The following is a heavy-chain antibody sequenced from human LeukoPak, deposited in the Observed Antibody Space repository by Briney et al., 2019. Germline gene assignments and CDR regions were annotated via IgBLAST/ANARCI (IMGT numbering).Heavy chain of an antibody. Sequence: PGGSLRLSCSASGFTFSTYAMHWVRQAPGKGLEYVSGISSNGGSTYYADSVKGRFTISRDNSKNTLYLQMSSLRAEDTAVYYCVKSPSYDFWSGYLYYFDYWGQGTLVTVSS. D-gene: IGHD3-3*01. J-gene: IGHJ4*02. CDR2: ISSNGGST. CDR3: VKSPSYDFWSGYLYYFDY. V-gene: IGHV3-64D*09. CDR1: GFTFSTYA.